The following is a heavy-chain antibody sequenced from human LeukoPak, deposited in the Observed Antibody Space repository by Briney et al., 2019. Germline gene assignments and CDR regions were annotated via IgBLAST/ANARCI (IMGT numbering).Heavy chain of an antibody. CDR3: ARHRYYYESSGYSFGL. V-gene: IGHV4-38-2*02. D-gene: IGHD3-22*01. CDR1: GYSISSGYY. CDR2: IYHSGST. Sequence: PSETLSLTCTVSGYSISSGYYWGWIRQPPGKGLEWIGSIYHSGSTYYNPSLKSRVAISVDTSKNQFSLKLSSVTAADTAVYYCARHRYYYESSGYSFGLWGRGTLVTVSS. J-gene: IGHJ2*01.